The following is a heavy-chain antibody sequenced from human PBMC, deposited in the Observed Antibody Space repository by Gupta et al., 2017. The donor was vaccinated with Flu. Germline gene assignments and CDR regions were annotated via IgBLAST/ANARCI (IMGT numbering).Heavy chain of an antibody. D-gene: IGHD2-2*02. V-gene: IGHV3-23*01. J-gene: IGHJ4*02. CDR1: GFTFGSYA. CDR2: ISGSDGST. CDR3: ARKGYCSSTSCYMPDY. Sequence: EVQLLESGGGLVQPGGSLRLSCAASGFTFGSYAMSWVRQAPGKGLEWVSSISGSDGSTYYADSVKGRFTISRDNSKNTLYLQMNSLRAEETALYYCARKGYCSSTSCYMPDYWGQGTLVTVSS.